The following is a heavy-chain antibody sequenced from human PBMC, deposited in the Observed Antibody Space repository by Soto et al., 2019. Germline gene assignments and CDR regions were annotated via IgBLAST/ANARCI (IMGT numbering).Heavy chain of an antibody. CDR1: GGSFSGYY. CDR3: ARFWGWTARGPGAEVYFDY. D-gene: IGHD3-16*01. J-gene: IGHJ4*02. CDR2: INHSGST. Sequence: QVQLQQWGAGLLKPSETLSLTCAVYGGSFSGYYWSWIRQPPGKGLEWIGEINHSGSTNYNPSLKSRVTISVDTSKNQFSLMLSSVTAADTAVYYCARFWGWTARGPGAEVYFDYWGQGTLVTVSS. V-gene: IGHV4-34*01.